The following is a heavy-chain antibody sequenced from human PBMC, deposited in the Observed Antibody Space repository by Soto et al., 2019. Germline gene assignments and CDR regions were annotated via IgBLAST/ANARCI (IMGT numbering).Heavy chain of an antibody. V-gene: IGHV1-69*13. D-gene: IGHD2-15*01. CDR2: IIPIFGTA. CDR1: GGTFSSYA. J-gene: IGHJ4*01. Sequence: SVKVSCKASGGTFSSYAISWVRQAPGQGLEWMGGIIPIFGTANYAQKFQGRVTITADESTSTAYMELSSLRSEDTAVYYCARDRRRYCSGGSCMGYWGQGTLVTVS. CDR3: ARDRRRYCSGGSCMGY.